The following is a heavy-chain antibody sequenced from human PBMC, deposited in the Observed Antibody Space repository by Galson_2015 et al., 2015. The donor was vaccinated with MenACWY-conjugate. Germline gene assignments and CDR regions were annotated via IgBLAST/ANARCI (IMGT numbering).Heavy chain of an antibody. J-gene: IGHJ4*02. V-gene: IGHV3-23*01. CDR2: FSGNGDST. CDR1: GFTFSNYA. D-gene: IGHD4-23*01. CDR3: AKGHDYSGSFYFDY. Sequence: SLRLSCAASGFTFSNYAMGWVRQAPGKGLQWVSGFSGNGDSTYYADSVKGRFTISRDNSKNTLYLQMNSLRAEDTSIYYCAKGHDYSGSFYFDYWGRGTLVTVSS.